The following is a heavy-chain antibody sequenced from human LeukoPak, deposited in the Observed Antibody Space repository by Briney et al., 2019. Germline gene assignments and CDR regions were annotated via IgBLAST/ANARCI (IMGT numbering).Heavy chain of an antibody. CDR3: ARARGYCSGGFCYAYYFDY. CDR1: GFTFSGYY. CDR2: ITTSATTI. D-gene: IGHD2-15*01. Sequence: GGSLRLSCAVSGFTFSGYYMSWIRQAPGKGLEWTSYITTSATTIYYADSVKGRFTMSRDNAKNSLFLQMNSLRAEDTAVYYCARARGYCSGGFCYAYYFDYWGQGTLVTVSP. J-gene: IGHJ4*02. V-gene: IGHV3-11*01.